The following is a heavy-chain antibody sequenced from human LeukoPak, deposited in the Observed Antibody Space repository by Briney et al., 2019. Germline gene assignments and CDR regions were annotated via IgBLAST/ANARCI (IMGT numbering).Heavy chain of an antibody. J-gene: IGHJ6*02. V-gene: IGHV3-7*01. CDR2: IKQDGSEK. CDR3: ARDQTNGYFDWYYYYGMDV. CDR1: GFTFSSYW. Sequence: GGSLRLSCAASGFTFSSYWMGWVRQAPGKGLEWVANIKQDGSEKYYVDSVKGRFTISRDNAKNSLYLQMNSLRAEDTAVYYCARDQTNGYFDWYYYYGMDVWGQGTTVTVSS. D-gene: IGHD3-9*01.